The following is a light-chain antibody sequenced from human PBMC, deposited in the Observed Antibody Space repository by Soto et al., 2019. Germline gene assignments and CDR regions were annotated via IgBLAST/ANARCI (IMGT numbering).Light chain of an antibody. CDR1: RSVRSY. Sequence: EIVLTQSPATLSLSPGERATLSCRASRSVRSYLAWYQQKPGQAPRLLIYAASNRAAGIPARFSGSGSETDFTLTISNLEPEDFAVYDCQQRYAWPPITFGQGTRLEIK. J-gene: IGKJ5*01. CDR2: AAS. CDR3: QQRYAWPPIT. V-gene: IGKV3-11*01.